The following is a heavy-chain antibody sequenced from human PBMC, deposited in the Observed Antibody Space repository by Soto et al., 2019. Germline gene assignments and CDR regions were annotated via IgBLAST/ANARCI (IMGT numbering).Heavy chain of an antibody. D-gene: IGHD3-22*01. Sequence: GSLRLSCAASGFTFSSYSMNLVRQTPGKGLEWVSSISSTSSYIYYADSVKGRFTISRDNAKNSLYLQMNNLRAEDTAVYYCASRGIVVGWYFDLWGRGTLVTVSS. CDR3: ASRGIVVGWYFDL. V-gene: IGHV3-21*01. CDR2: ISSTSSYI. CDR1: GFTFSSYS. J-gene: IGHJ2*01.